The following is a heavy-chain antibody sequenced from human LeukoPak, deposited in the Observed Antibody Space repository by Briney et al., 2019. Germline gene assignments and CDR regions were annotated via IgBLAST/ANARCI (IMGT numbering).Heavy chain of an antibody. CDR1: GGSFSGYY. CDR2: INHSGST. CDR3: AREATVAVGFDP. J-gene: IGHJ5*02. D-gene: IGHD6-19*01. V-gene: IGHV4-34*01. Sequence: PETLSLACAVYGGSFSGYYWTWIRQPPGKGLEWIGEINHSGSTNYNPSLKSRVTISVDTSRNQFSLSLTSVTAADTAVYYCAREATVAVGFDPWGQGTLVTVSS.